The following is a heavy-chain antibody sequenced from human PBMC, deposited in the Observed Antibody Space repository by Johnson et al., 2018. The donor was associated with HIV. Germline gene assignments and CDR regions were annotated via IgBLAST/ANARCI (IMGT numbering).Heavy chain of an antibody. CDR2: ISYDGSEK. CDR1: GFTFSSYA. V-gene: IGHV3-30*04. CDR3: ARWGVVTPHAFDI. Sequence: VQLVESGGGVVQPGRSLRLSCAASGFTFSSYAMHWVRQAPGKGLEWVAVISYDGSEKYFADSVKGRFTISRDSSKNTLYLQMNSLRAEDTAVYYCARWGVVTPHAFDIWGQGTMVTVSS. D-gene: IGHD4-23*01. J-gene: IGHJ3*02.